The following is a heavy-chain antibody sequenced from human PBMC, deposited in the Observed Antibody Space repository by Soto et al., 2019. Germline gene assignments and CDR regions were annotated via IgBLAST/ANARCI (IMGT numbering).Heavy chain of an antibody. D-gene: IGHD1-26*01. J-gene: IGHJ3*02. CDR2: ISYDGSNK. V-gene: IGHV3-30-3*01. CDR1: GFTFSSYA. CDR3: ASAVGAFDAFDI. Sequence: QVQLVESGGGVVQPGRSLRLSCAASGFTFSSYAMHWVRQAPGKGLEWVAVISYDGSNKYYADSVKGRFTISRDNSKNTLYLQMNSLRAEDTAVYYWASAVGAFDAFDIWGQGKMVTVSS.